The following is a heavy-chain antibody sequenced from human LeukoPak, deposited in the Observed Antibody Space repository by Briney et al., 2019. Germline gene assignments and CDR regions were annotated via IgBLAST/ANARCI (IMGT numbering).Heavy chain of an antibody. J-gene: IGHJ2*01. D-gene: IGHD4-17*01. V-gene: IGHV4-39*07. CDR3: ARETTETQLRWYFDL. CDR1: GGSISSSSYY. CDR2: IYHSGST. Sequence: PSETLSLTCTVSGGSISSSSYYWGWIRQPPGKGLEWIGEIYHSGSTNYNPSLKSRVTISVDKSKNQFSLKLSSVTAADTAVYYCARETTETQLRWYFDLWGRGTLVTVSS.